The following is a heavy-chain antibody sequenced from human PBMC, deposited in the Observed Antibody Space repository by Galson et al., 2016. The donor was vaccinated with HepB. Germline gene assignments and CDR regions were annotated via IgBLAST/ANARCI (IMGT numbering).Heavy chain of an antibody. CDR3: ARSSGSYDQPFDY. D-gene: IGHD3-22*01. V-gene: IGHV1-2*04. CDR2: VNPKTGGT. CDR1: GYTFTDYY. Sequence: SVKVSCKASGYTFTDYYMHWVRQAPGQGLEWMGRVNPKTGGTNSAQKFQGWVTMSRDTSIITPYMELSRLRSDDTAVYYCARSSGSYDQPFDYWGQGTLVTV. J-gene: IGHJ4*02.